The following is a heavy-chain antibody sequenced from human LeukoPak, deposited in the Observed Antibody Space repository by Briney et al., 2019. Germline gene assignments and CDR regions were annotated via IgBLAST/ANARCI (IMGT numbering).Heavy chain of an antibody. CDR1: GFTFSSYA. J-gene: IGHJ4*02. D-gene: IGHD6-13*01. CDR2: IKQDGSEK. V-gene: IGHV3-7*04. Sequence: GGSLRLSCAASGFTFSSYAMSWVRQAPGKGREWVANIKQDGSEKYYVDSVKGRFTISRDNAKNSLYLQMNSLRAEDTAVYYCATDPAAGTRTGYWGQGTLVSVPS. CDR3: ATDPAAGTRTGY.